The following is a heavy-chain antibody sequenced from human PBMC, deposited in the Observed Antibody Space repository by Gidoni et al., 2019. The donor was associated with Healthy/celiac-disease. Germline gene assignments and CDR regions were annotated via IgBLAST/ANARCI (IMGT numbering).Heavy chain of an antibody. J-gene: IGHJ3*02. CDR1: GFNFSSYG. CDR3: ACPGDYGDAPDAFDI. CDR2: ISYDGSNK. Sequence: QVHLVESVRGVVPPGRSLRPSCSASGFNFSSYGMHCVRQAPGKGLEWVSGISYDGSNKYYADSVKGRFTISRDNSKNTLYLQMNSLRAEDTAVYYCACPGDYGDAPDAFDIWGQGTMVTVSS. D-gene: IGHD4-17*01. V-gene: IGHV3-30*03.